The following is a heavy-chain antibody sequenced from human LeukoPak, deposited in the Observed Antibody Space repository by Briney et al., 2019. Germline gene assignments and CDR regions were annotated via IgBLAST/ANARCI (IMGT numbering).Heavy chain of an antibody. CDR3: ARDDNIVVVTAIPDAFEI. J-gene: IGHJ3*02. Sequence: PGGSLRLSCAASGFTFSSYSMNWVRQAPGKGLEWVSSISSSSSYIYYADSVKGRFTISRDNAKNSLYLQMNSLRAEDTAVYYCARDDNIVVVTAIPDAFEIWGQGTMVTVSS. CDR1: GFTFSSYS. V-gene: IGHV3-21*01. D-gene: IGHD2-21*02. CDR2: ISSSSSYI.